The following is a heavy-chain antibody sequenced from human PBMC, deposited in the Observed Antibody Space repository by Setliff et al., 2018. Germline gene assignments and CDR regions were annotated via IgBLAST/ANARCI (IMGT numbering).Heavy chain of an antibody. Sequence: SETLSLTCTVSGASISGNSYDWGWIRQPPGKGLEWIASTYYGGNTFYNPSLKSRVTISVDTSKSQFSLKLTSVTAADTAVYYCARAPRYFDPTGSYFDFWGQGTQVTVSS. J-gene: IGHJ4*02. CDR3: ARAPRYFDPTGSYFDF. CDR1: GASISGNSYD. D-gene: IGHD3-22*01. V-gene: IGHV4-39*07. CDR2: TYYGGNT.